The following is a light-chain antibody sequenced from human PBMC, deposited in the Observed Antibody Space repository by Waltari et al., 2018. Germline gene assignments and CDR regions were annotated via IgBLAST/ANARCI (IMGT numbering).Light chain of an antibody. CDR1: ELGDQY. Sequence: SYELTQPPSVSVSTGQTAIFTCPGDELGDQYAFWYQQKPGQSPVLVSYLDTKRPSGIPERFSGSNSGNTATLTISGTQVMDEADYYCQAWDSSAGVVFGGGTKLAVL. V-gene: IGLV3-1*01. CDR3: QAWDSSAGVV. CDR2: LDT. J-gene: IGLJ2*01.